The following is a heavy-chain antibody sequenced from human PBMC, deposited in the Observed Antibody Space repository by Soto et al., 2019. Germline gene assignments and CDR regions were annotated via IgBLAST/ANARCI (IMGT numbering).Heavy chain of an antibody. CDR1: GFSFSSFA. D-gene: IGHD3-22*01. CDR3: ARDIYYDASGYFDY. J-gene: IGHJ4*02. CDR2: TSYGGSDQ. Sequence: PGGSLRLSCATSGFSFSSFAMHWVRQAPGRGLEWLALTSYGGSDQYNAKSVKGRFTISRDNSKKTLYLHMNGLSAEDTAVYFCARDIYYDASGYFDYWGQGTQVTVSS. V-gene: IGHV3-30*14.